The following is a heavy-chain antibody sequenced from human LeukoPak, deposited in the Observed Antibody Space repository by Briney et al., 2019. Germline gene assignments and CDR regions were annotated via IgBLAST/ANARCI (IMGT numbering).Heavy chain of an antibody. J-gene: IGHJ3*01. CDR2: IYYSGST. CDR3: ARDLWELQSAFDL. Sequence: SETLSLTCTVSGGSISSYYWSWIRQPPGKGLEWIAYIYYSGSTNYNPSLMSRVTISVDTSKNQFSLKLRSVTAADTAVYYCARDLWELQSAFDLWGQGTMVTVSS. V-gene: IGHV4-59*01. D-gene: IGHD1-26*01. CDR1: GGSISSYY.